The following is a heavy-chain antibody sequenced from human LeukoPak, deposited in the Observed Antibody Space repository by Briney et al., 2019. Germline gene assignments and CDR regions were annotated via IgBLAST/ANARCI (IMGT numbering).Heavy chain of an antibody. D-gene: IGHD5-12*01. V-gene: IGHV1-2*02. Sequence: DSVKVSCKPSGYTFTGYYMHWVRQAPGQGLEWMGWINPNTSATSYSQTFQGRVSMTRDTSISTAYMELSGLTFDDTAIYYCARGVDGLDYWGQGTLVTVSS. CDR1: GYTFTGYY. CDR3: ARGVDGLDY. J-gene: IGHJ4*02. CDR2: INPNTSAT.